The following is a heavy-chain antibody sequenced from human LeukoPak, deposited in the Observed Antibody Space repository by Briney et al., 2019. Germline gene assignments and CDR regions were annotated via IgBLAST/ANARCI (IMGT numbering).Heavy chain of an antibody. CDR2: IIPIFGTA. Sequence: ASVKVSCKASGGTFSSYAISWVRQAPGQGLEWMGGIIPIFGTANYAQKFQGRVTITADESTSTAYMELSSLRSEDTAVYYCAGDGDYGRFDYWGQGTLVTVSS. CDR3: AGDGDYGRFDY. D-gene: IGHD3-16*01. CDR1: GGTFSSYA. J-gene: IGHJ4*02. V-gene: IGHV1-69*13.